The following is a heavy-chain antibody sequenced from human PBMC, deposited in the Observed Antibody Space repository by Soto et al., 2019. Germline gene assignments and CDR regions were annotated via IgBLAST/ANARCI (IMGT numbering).Heavy chain of an antibody. Sequence: PSETLSLTCAVYGGSFSGYYWSWIRQPPGKGLEWIGEINHSGSTNYNPSLKSRVTISVDTSKNQFSLKLSSVTAADTAVYYCARGWAYFYKSSGYSRFNYWRQGPLVTVS. CDR1: GGSFSGYY. J-gene: IGHJ4*02. CDR3: ARGWAYFYKSSGYSRFNY. D-gene: IGHD3-22*01. CDR2: INHSGST. V-gene: IGHV4-34*01.